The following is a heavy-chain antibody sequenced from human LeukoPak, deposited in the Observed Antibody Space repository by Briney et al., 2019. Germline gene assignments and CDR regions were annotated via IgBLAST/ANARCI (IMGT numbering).Heavy chain of an antibody. CDR1: GYTFTGYY. J-gene: IGHJ3*02. D-gene: IGHD3-10*01. CDR2: INPNSGGT. V-gene: IGHV1-2*02. CDR3: ARPRPGSKEAFDI. Sequence: GASVKVSCKASGYTFTGYYMHWVRQAPGQGLEWMGWINPNSGGTNYAQKFQGRVTMTRDTSISTAYMELSRLRSDDTAVYYCARPRPGSKEAFDIWGQGTMVTVSS.